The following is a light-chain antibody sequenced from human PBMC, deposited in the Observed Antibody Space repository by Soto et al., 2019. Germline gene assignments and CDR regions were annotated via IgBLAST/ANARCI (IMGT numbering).Light chain of an antibody. CDR2: GVF. Sequence: EIVLTQSPGTLSLSRWERATLSCRASQSVNRNLAWYHHKPGQAPRLLIYGVFTRATAIPGRFSGGWSGTEFTLTINGLQSEDFGVYYCHQYNNWPRTFGQGTKVDI. J-gene: IGKJ1*01. CDR1: QSVNRN. V-gene: IGKV3-15*01. CDR3: HQYNNWPRT.